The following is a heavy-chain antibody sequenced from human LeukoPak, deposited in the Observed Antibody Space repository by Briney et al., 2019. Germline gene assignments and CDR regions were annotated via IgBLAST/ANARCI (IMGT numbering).Heavy chain of an antibody. D-gene: IGHD2-21*02. CDR1: GGSISSGVYY. CDR3: AGTYMTSARFDP. CDR2: IYYSGST. J-gene: IGHJ5*02. Sequence: SETLSLTCTVSGGSISSGVYYWSWIRQHPGKGLEWIGYIYYSGSTYYNPSLKSRLTISVDTSKNQFSLKLSSVTAADTAVYYCAGTYMTSARFDPWGQGTLVTVSS. V-gene: IGHV4-31*03.